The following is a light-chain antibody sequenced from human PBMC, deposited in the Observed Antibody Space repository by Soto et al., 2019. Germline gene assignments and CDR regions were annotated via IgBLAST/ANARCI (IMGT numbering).Light chain of an antibody. Sequence: IILTQSPATLSVSPGEGASLSCRASQNVGTSLAWYQQKSGQAPRSLLYGASTRAAGVPARFSGSASGTKYTLTITSLQSEDFALYYCQQYTNWPPFTFGQGNRLEIK. CDR2: GAS. CDR3: QQYTNWPPFT. CDR1: QNVGTS. J-gene: IGKJ2*01. V-gene: IGKV3-15*01.